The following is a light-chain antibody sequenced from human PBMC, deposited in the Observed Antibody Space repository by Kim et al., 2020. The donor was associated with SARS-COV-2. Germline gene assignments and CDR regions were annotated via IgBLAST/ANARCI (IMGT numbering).Light chain of an antibody. CDR2: YDS. CDR3: QVWDSSSDHPV. Sequence: APGKAARITCGGNNIGSKSVPWYQQKPGQAPVLVIYYDSDRPSGIPERFSGSNSGNAATLTSSRVEASDEADYYCQVWDSSSDHPVFGGGTQLTVL. V-gene: IGLV3-21*04. J-gene: IGLJ3*02. CDR1: NIGSKS.